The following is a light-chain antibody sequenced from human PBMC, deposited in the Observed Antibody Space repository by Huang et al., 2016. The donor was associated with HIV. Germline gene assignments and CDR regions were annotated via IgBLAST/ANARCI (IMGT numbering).Light chain of an antibody. CDR1: QNIRNN. J-gene: IGKJ1*01. CDR3: QQYDNWPPTWT. Sequence: EIVMTQSPGTLSVSPGERATLSCRASQNIRNNLAWFQQRPGRAPRLLIDGASTRPFDVPARFSGSGAGTEFTLTISSLQSEDFAVYYCQQYDNWPPTWTFGQGTKVEI. V-gene: IGKV3-15*01. CDR2: GAS.